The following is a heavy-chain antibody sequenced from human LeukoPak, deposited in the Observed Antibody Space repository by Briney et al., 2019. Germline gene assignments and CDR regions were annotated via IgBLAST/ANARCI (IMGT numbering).Heavy chain of an antibody. CDR2: MNPNSGNT. CDR3: ARVELGYQWFGELSGWFDP. D-gene: IGHD3-10*01. Sequence: ASVKVSCKASGYTFTSYDINWVRQATGQGLEWMGWMNPNSGNTGYAQKFQGRVTMTRNTSISTAYMELSSLRSEDTAVYYCARVELGYQWFGELSGWFDPWGQGTLVTVSS. V-gene: IGHV1-8*01. CDR1: GYTFTSYD. J-gene: IGHJ5*02.